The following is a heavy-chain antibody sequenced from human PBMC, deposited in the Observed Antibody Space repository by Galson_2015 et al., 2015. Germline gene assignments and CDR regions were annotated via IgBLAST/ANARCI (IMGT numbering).Heavy chain of an antibody. CDR1: GFTFSSCA. CDR2: ISGSGGST. J-gene: IGHJ4*02. V-gene: IGHV3-23*01. Sequence: ALRLSCAASGFTFSSCAMSWVRQAPGKGLEWVSAISGSGGSTYYEDSVKGRFTISRDNSKNTLYLQMNSLSAEDTAVYYCAKRVVPAALDVWGQGTLVTVSS. D-gene: IGHD2-2*01. CDR3: AKRVVPAALDV.